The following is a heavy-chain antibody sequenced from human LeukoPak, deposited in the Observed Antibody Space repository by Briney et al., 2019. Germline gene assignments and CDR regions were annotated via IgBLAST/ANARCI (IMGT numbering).Heavy chain of an antibody. Sequence: SETLSLTCAVSGGSISSGGYSWSWIRQPPGKGLEWIGYIFHSGSTYYNPSLKSRVTISVDRTKNQFSLNLSSVTAADTAVYYCARSEGYYFDSWGQGTLVTVSS. CDR3: ARSEGYYFDS. V-gene: IGHV4-30-2*01. CDR1: GGSISSGGYS. CDR2: IFHSGST. J-gene: IGHJ4*02.